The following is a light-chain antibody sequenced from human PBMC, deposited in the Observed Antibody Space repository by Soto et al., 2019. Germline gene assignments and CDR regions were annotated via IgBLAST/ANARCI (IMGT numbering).Light chain of an antibody. V-gene: IGKV1-39*01. CDR2: GAS. Sequence: DIQMTQSPPSLPASLGDSVTITCRASQTITRNLNWYQQKPGKPPNLLIFGASSLQSGVPSRFVGSGSGTHFTLTVTNLQPEDFATYFCQQSSTTPWTFGQGTKVEVK. J-gene: IGKJ1*01. CDR3: QQSSTTPWT. CDR1: QTITRN.